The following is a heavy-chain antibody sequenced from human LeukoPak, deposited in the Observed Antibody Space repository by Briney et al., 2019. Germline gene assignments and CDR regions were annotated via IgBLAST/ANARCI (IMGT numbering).Heavy chain of an antibody. CDR2: IIPIFGTA. V-gene: IGHV1-69*01. CDR3: ARYGGNYATRNYYYYGMDV. J-gene: IGHJ6*02. Sequence: GSSVKVSCKASGGTFSSYSISWVRQAPGQGLEWMGAIIPIFGTANYAQKFQGRVTITADESTSTAYMELSSLRSEDTAVYYCARYGGNYATRNYYYYGMDVWGQGTTVTVSS. CDR1: GGTFSSYS. D-gene: IGHD4-23*01.